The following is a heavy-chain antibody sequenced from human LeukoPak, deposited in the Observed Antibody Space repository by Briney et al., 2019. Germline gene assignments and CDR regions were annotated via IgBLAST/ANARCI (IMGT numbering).Heavy chain of an antibody. D-gene: IGHD3-3*01. V-gene: IGHV1-8*01. CDR2: MNPNSGNT. CDR3: ARHTPNYDFWSGYSPREGYYYGMDV. J-gene: IGHJ6*02. Sequence: ASVKVSCKASGYTFTSYDINWVRQATGQGLEWMGWMNPNSGNTGYAQKFQGRVTMTRNTSITTAYMELSSLRSEDTAVYYCARHTPNYDFWSGYSPREGYYYGMDVWGQGTTVTVSS. CDR1: GYTFTSYD.